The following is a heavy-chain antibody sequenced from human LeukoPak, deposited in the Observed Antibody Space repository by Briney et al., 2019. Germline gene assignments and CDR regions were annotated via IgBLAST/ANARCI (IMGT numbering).Heavy chain of an antibody. CDR3: ASSSGWYYFDY. CDR2: IYYSGST. D-gene: IGHD6-19*01. CDR1: GGSISSYY. J-gene: IGHJ4*02. Sequence: SETLSLTCTVSGGSISSYYWSWIRQPPGKGREWIGYIYYSGSTNYNPSLKSRVTISVDTSKNQFSLKLSSVTAADTAVYYCASSSGWYYFDYWGQGTLVTVSS. V-gene: IGHV4-59*01.